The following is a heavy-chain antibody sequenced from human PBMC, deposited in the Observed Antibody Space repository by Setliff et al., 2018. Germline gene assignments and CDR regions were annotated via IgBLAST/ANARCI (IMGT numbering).Heavy chain of an antibody. J-gene: IGHJ6*03. CDR3: ARGSRFGTIVYKGDYYMDV. V-gene: IGHV7-4-1*02. CDR1: GYTFTNYA. Sequence: ASVKVSCKASGYTFTNYAMTWMSQAPGQGLEYMGWINTNTGNPMYAQGFTGRFVFSLDTAVSTAYLHISSLKSEDTAVYYCARGSRFGTIVYKGDYYMDVWGKGTTVTVSS. D-gene: IGHD3-10*01. CDR2: INTNTGNP.